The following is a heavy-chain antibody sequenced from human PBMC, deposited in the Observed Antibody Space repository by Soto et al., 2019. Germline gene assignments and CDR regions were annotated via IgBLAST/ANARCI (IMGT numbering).Heavy chain of an antibody. V-gene: IGHV3-21*01. CDR1: GFTFSSKT. J-gene: IGHJ4*02. D-gene: IGHD2-2*01. CDR3: ARDTCSGTGCYCRN. Sequence: GGSLRLSCAASGFTFSSKTMTWVRQAPGKGLEWVSSISSSGSFLNYADSVKGRFTISRDNANNSLSLQMSSLRADDTAVYYCARDTCSGTGCYCRNWGQGTLVTVSS. CDR2: ISSSGSFL.